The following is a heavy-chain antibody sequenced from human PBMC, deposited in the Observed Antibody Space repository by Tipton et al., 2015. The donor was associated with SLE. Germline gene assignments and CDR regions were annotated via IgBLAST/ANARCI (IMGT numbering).Heavy chain of an antibody. CDR1: GGSFSGYY. Sequence: TLSLTCAVYGGSFSGYYWSWIRQPPGKGLEWIGEINHSGSTYYNPSLKSRVTISVDTSKNQFSLKLGSVTAADTAVYYCARLRAGPLGELSPPYYYGMDVWGQGTTVTVSS. J-gene: IGHJ6*02. V-gene: IGHV4-34*01. CDR2: INHSGST. D-gene: IGHD3-16*02. CDR3: ARLRAGPLGELSPPYYYGMDV.